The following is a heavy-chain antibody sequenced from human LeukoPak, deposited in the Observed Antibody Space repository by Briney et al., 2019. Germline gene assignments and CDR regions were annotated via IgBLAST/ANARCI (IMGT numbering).Heavy chain of an antibody. J-gene: IGHJ3*02. Sequence: SVKVSCKASEGTFSSYAISWVRQAPGQGLEWMGGIIPIFGTANYAQKFQGRVTITADESTSTAYMELSSLRAEDTAVYYCARDVTKVIVVVYDAFDIWGQGTMVTVSS. CDR1: EGTFSSYA. V-gene: IGHV1-69*13. CDR2: IIPIFGTA. CDR3: ARDVTKVIVVVYDAFDI. D-gene: IGHD3-22*01.